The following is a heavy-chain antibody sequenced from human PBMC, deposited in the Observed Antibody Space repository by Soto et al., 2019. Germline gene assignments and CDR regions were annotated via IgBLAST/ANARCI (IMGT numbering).Heavy chain of an antibody. Sequence: GSLRLSCAASGFTFSSYAMSLVRQAPGKWLEWVSAISGSGGSTYYADSVKGRFTISRDNSKNTLYLQMNSLRAEDTAVYYCAGGGDRFDYWGQGTLVTVSS. D-gene: IGHD3-10*01. CDR3: AGGGDRFDY. CDR1: GFTFSSYA. J-gene: IGHJ4*02. V-gene: IGHV3-23*01. CDR2: ISGSGGST.